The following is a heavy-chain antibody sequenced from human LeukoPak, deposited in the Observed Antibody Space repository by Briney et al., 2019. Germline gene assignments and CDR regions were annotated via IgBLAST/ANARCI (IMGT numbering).Heavy chain of an antibody. Sequence: SQTLSLTCTVSGGSISSGDFYWSWIRQPPGKGLEWIGYIYYSGSTNYNPSLKSRVTISVDTSKSQFSLKLSSVTAADTAVYYCARGGNYDILTGYYRPFDYWGQGTLVTVSS. J-gene: IGHJ4*02. CDR1: GGSISSGDFY. CDR3: ARGGNYDILTGYYRPFDY. D-gene: IGHD3-9*01. CDR2: IYYSGST. V-gene: IGHV4-61*08.